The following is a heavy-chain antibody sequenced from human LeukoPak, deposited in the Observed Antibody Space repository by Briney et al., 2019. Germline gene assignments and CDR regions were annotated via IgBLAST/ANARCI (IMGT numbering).Heavy chain of an antibody. J-gene: IGHJ4*02. V-gene: IGHV3-23*01. CDR1: GFTFSSYA. CDR2: ISGSGGST. D-gene: IGHD3-3*01. CDR3: AKSNDFWSGYYPYYFDY. Sequence: GGSLRLSCAASGFTFSSYAMSWVRQAPGRGLEWVSAISGSGGSTYYADSVKGRFTISRDNSKNTLYLQMNSLRAEDTAVYYCAKSNDFWSGYYPYYFDYWGQGTLVTVSS.